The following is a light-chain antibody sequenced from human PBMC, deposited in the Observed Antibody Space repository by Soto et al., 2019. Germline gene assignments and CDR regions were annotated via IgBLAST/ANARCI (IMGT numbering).Light chain of an antibody. CDR3: QQTYRTPRT. Sequence: DIQMTQSPSSLSASVGDRVTITCRASQSIATYLNWYQQNSGNAPNLLIYVASTLQSGFPSRFSGSGSGTDFTLTISSLHPEDFATYYCQQTYRTPRTFGQGTKVEIK. J-gene: IGKJ1*01. CDR1: QSIATY. CDR2: VAS. V-gene: IGKV1-39*01.